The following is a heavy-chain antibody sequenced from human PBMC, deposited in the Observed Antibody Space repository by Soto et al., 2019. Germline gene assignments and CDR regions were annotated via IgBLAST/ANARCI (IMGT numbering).Heavy chain of an antibody. Sequence: ASVKVSCKASGYTFTSYAMHWVRQAPGQRLEWMGWINAGNGNTKYSQKFQGRVTITRDTSASTAYMELSSLRSEDTAVYYCAREGVDIVVVVAATASDRMDVWGQGNTVTVSS. D-gene: IGHD2-15*01. CDR2: INAGNGNT. V-gene: IGHV1-3*01. CDR3: AREGVDIVVVVAATASDRMDV. J-gene: IGHJ6*02. CDR1: GYTFTSYA.